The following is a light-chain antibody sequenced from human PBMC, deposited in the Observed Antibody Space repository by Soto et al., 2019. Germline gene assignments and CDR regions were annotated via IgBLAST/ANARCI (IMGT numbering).Light chain of an antibody. CDR3: QQYGSSPPFT. J-gene: IGKJ3*01. CDR2: GAS. CDR1: QSVDSN. Sequence: EIVMTQSPSTLSVSPGDGATLSCRASQSVDSNLAWYQQKPGQTPRLLIYGASTRPTGIPARFSGGGSGTEFTLTIISLQSEDSAVYYCQQYGSSPPFTFGPGTKVDIK. V-gene: IGKV3D-15*01.